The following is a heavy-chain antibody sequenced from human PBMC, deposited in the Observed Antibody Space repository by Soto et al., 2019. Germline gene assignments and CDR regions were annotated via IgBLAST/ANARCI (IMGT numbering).Heavy chain of an antibody. V-gene: IGHV3-23*01. CDR1: VFTFSSYV. CDR2: ISGGGGTT. CDR3: AKRPLSSGDFDY. Sequence: GGSLRLSCAASVFTFSSYVMSWVRQAPGKGLEWVSTISGGGGTTYYADSVKGRFTISRDNSKNTLYLQMNSLRAEDTAVYYCAKRPLSSGDFDYWGQGTLVTVSS. D-gene: IGHD6-19*01. J-gene: IGHJ4*02.